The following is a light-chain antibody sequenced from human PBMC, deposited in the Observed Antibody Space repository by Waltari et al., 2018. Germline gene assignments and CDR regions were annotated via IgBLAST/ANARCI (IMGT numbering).Light chain of an antibody. CDR2: DVH. Sequence: QSALTQPASVSASPGQSITISCTGTRNDVGSYNLVSWYQQHPGKAPKLIIYDVHKRPSGVSARFSGSKSGNTASLTISGLQAEDEADYYCCSFVYSRMSVLGGGTKVTVL. CDR3: CSFVYSRMSV. J-gene: IGLJ3*02. V-gene: IGLV2-23*02. CDR1: RNDVGSYNL.